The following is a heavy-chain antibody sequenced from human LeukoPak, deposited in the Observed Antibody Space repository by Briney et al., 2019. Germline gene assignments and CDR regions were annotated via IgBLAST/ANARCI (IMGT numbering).Heavy chain of an antibody. Sequence: SETLSLTCAVAGGSFNAYYWNWIRQSPGKGLEWIGEINHSGSTYYNPSLKSRVTISVDTSKNQFSLKLSSVTAADTAVYYCARVLVLGIGWFDPWGQGTLVTVSS. CDR3: ARVLVLGIGWFDP. D-gene: IGHD6-13*01. CDR1: GGSFNAYY. J-gene: IGHJ5*02. CDR2: INHSGST. V-gene: IGHV4-34*01.